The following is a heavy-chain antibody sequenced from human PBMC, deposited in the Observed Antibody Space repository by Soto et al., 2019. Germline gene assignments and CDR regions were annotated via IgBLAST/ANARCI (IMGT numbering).Heavy chain of an antibody. CDR3: ARDRAVAGTWYDYYYYGMDV. J-gene: IGHJ6*02. CDR2: IKQDGSEK. Sequence: VGSLRLSCAASGFTFSSYWMSWVRQAPGKGLEWVANIKQDGSEKYYVDSVKGRFTISRDNAKNSLYLQMNSLRAEDTAVYYCARDRAVAGTWYDYYYYGMDVWGQGTTVTVSS. CDR1: GFTFSSYW. V-gene: IGHV3-7*03. D-gene: IGHD6-19*01.